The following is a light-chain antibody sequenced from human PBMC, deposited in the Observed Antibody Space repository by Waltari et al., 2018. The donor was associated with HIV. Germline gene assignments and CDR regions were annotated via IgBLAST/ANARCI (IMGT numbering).Light chain of an antibody. J-gene: IGLJ2*01. CDR3: AAWDDSLNAV. CDR1: NSNIATNT. V-gene: IGLV1-44*01. Sequence: QSVLTQPPSASGTPGQRVTISCSGSNSNIATNTVNWYQQLPGTAPKLLSYSNSGRPSGVPDRFSGSKSGTSAALAVSGLQSEDEADYYCAAWDDSLNAVFGGGTKLTVL. CDR2: SNS.